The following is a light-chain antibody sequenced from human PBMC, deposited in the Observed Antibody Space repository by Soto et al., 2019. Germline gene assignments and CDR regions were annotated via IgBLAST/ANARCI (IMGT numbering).Light chain of an antibody. J-gene: IGLJ1*01. CDR1: SSDVGSYNL. CDR2: EGS. Sequence: QSVLTQPASVSGSPGQSITISCTGTSSDVGSYNLVSWYQQHPGKAPKLMIYEGSKRPSGVPDRFSGSRSGTSASLAITGLQAEDDGDYYCQSYDSSLSGSSVFGTGTKVTVL. V-gene: IGLV2-14*02. CDR3: QSYDSSLSGSSV.